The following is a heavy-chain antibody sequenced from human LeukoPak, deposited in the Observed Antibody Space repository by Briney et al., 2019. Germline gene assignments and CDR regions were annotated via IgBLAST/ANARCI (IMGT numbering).Heavy chain of an antibody. J-gene: IGHJ5*02. CDR3: TKGGLIVNWFNP. Sequence: PGGSLRLCCAASGFTFSTYGMHWVRQAPGKGLEWVAFIRDDGTNKYYTDYVKGRFTISRDNSKNTLYLQMNSLRAEDTAVYYCTKGGLIVNWFNPWGQGTLVTVSS. V-gene: IGHV3-30*02. CDR2: IRDDGTNK. CDR1: GFTFSTYG. D-gene: IGHD3-10*01.